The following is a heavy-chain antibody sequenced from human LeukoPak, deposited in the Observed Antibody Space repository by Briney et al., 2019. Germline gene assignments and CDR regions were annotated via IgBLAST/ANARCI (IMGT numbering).Heavy chain of an antibody. Sequence: GGSLRLSCAASGFTFSSYGMHWVRQAPGKGLEWVAFIRYDGSNKYYADSVKGRFTISRDNSKNTLYLQMNSLRAEDTAVYYCAKVWGPRVAKVSTNFDYWGQGTLVTVSS. CDR3: AKVWGPRVAKVSTNFDY. CDR1: GFTFSSYG. CDR2: IRYDGSNK. D-gene: IGHD3-16*01. J-gene: IGHJ4*02. V-gene: IGHV3-30*02.